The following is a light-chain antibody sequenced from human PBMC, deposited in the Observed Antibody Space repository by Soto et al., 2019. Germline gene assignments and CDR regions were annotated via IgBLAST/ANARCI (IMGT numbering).Light chain of an antibody. CDR3: QQRSNWYT. V-gene: IGKV3-11*01. Sequence: EIVLTQSPATLSLSPGERATLSCRASQSVSSYLAWYQQKPGQAPRLLIYDASNRATGIPARFSASGSETDFTLTISSLEPEDFAVYYCQQRSNWYTFGQGTKLEIK. J-gene: IGKJ2*01. CDR2: DAS. CDR1: QSVSSY.